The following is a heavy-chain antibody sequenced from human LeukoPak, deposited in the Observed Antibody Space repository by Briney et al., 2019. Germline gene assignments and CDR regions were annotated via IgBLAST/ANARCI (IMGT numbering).Heavy chain of an antibody. CDR2: IYTGGST. CDR1: GFTVSSNY. V-gene: IGHV3-53*01. J-gene: IGHJ3*02. D-gene: IGHD3-22*01. Sequence: PGGSLRLSCAASGFTVSSNYMNWVRQAPGKGLEWVSVIYTGGSTYFADSVKGRFTISRDNSKNTLYLQTNSPRAEDTAVYYCARGGGSGYLRAFDTWGQGTMVIVSS. CDR3: ARGGGSGYLRAFDT.